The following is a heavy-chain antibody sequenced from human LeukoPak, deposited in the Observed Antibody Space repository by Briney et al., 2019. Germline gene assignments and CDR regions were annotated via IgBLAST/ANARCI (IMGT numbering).Heavy chain of an antibody. V-gene: IGHV4-61*02. D-gene: IGHD3-10*01. CDR3: ARGPYGSGSFIPLLGSGGYYYYMDV. Sequence: SETLSLTCTVSGGSISSGSYYWSWIRQPAGKGLEWIGRIYTSGSTNYNPSLKGRVTISVDTSKNQFSLKLSSVTAADTAVYYCARGPYGSGSFIPLLGSGGYYYYMDVWGKGTTVTISS. CDR1: GGSISSGSYY. J-gene: IGHJ6*03. CDR2: IYTSGST.